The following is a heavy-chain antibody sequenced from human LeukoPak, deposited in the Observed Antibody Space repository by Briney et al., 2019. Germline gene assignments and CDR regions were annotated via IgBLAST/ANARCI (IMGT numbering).Heavy chain of an antibody. Sequence: PSETLSLTCTVSGGSISSYYWSWIRQPPGKGLEWIGYIYYSGSTNYNPSLKSRVTISVDTSKNQFSLKLSSVTTADTAVYYCAASWEPWLSHWGQGTLVTVSS. CDR3: AASWEPWLSH. D-gene: IGHD5-18*01. CDR1: GGSISSYY. J-gene: IGHJ4*02. V-gene: IGHV4-59*01. CDR2: IYYSGST.